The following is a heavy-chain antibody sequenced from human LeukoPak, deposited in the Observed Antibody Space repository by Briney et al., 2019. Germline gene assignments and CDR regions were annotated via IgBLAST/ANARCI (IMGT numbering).Heavy chain of an antibody. V-gene: IGHV3-15*01. J-gene: IGHJ4*02. CDR1: GLTFTGAW. CDR3: ATDDPERPH. Sequence: GGSLRLSCAVSGLTFTGAWFRWVRQAPGKGLEWVGRIKSKTDGETRDYAAPVKGRFTISRDDSKNTLYLQMNSLKIEDTALYYCATDDPERPHWGQGTLVTVSS. CDR2: IKSKTDGETR.